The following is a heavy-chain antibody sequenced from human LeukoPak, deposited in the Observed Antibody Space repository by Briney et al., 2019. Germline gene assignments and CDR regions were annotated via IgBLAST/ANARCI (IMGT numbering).Heavy chain of an antibody. Sequence: SETLSLTCTVSGGSITSYYWSWMRQPPGKGLEWIGYIYYSGSTNYNPPLKSRVTISLDTSKNQFSLKLTSVTAEDTAVYYCASTEWNYARWGQGTLVTVSS. CDR2: IYYSGST. V-gene: IGHV4-59*08. J-gene: IGHJ4*02. CDR3: ASTEWNYAR. D-gene: IGHD1-7*01. CDR1: GGSITSYY.